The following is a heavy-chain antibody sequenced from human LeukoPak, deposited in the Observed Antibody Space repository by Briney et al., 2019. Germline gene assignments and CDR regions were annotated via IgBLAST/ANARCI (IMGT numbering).Heavy chain of an antibody. Sequence: PSETLSLTCTVSGGSISSSSYYWGWIRRPPGKGLEWIGSIYYSGSTYYNPSLKSRVTISVDTSKNQFSLKLSPVTAAGTAVYYCARQTEWYGSGWSLWATTTIFDYWGQGTLVTVSS. CDR3: ARQTEWYGSGWSLWATTTIFDY. D-gene: IGHD6-19*01. V-gene: IGHV4-39*01. CDR2: IYYSGST. CDR1: GGSISSSSYY. J-gene: IGHJ4*02.